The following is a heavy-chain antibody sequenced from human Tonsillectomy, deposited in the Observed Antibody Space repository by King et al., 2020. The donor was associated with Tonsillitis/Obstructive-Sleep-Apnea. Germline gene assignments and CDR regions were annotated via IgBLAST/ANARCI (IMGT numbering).Heavy chain of an antibody. CDR1: GYSFTTYW. V-gene: IGHV5-51*01. Sequence: QLVQSGAEVKKPGESLKISCKGSGYSFTTYWIGWVRQMPGKGLEWMGIIYPGDSDIRYSPSFQGQVTISADKSISTSYLQWSSLKASDTAMYFCARSLTTVTHYYFDYWGQGTLVTVSS. J-gene: IGHJ4*02. D-gene: IGHD4-11*01. CDR2: IYPGDSDI. CDR3: ARSLTTVTHYYFDY.